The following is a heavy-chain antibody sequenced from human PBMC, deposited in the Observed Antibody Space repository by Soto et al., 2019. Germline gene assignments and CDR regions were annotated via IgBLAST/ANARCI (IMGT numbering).Heavy chain of an antibody. V-gene: IGHV4-4*02. Sequence: SETLSLTCAVSGGSVSSLNWWAWVRQPPGKGLEWIGEIYHSGNTDYNPSLKGRVTISLDPSNNQFSLELASVTAADTAGYYCGRGAGSGIFLYVDSWGQGTLVTSPQ. J-gene: IGHJ4*02. CDR3: GRGAGSGIFLYVDS. D-gene: IGHD3-10*01. CDR2: IYHSGNT. CDR1: GGSVSSLNW.